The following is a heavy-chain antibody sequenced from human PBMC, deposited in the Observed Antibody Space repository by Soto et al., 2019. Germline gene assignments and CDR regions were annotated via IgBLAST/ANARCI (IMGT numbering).Heavy chain of an antibody. CDR3: AKDTGPWTTVTTLDY. J-gene: IGHJ4*02. Sequence: PGGSLRLSCAASGFTFDDYAMHWVRQAPGKGLEWVSGISWNSGSIGYADSVKGRFTISRDNAKNSLYLQMNGLRAEDTALYYCAKDTGPWTTVTTLDYWGQGTLVTVSS. CDR1: GFTFDDYA. CDR2: ISWNSGSI. D-gene: IGHD4-17*01. V-gene: IGHV3-9*01.